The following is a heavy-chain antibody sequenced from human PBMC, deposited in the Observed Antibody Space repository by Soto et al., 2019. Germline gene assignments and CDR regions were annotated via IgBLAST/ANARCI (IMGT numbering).Heavy chain of an antibody. CDR3: ARSYGSGGYSYNWFDP. Sequence: ASVKVSCKASGYTFTGYYMHWVRQAPGQGLEWMGWINPNSGGTNYAQKFQGWVTMTRDTSISTAYMELSRLRSDDTAVYYCARSYGSGGYSYNWFDPWGQGTLVTVSS. J-gene: IGHJ5*02. D-gene: IGHD3-10*01. CDR2: INPNSGGT. CDR1: GYTFTGYY. V-gene: IGHV1-2*04.